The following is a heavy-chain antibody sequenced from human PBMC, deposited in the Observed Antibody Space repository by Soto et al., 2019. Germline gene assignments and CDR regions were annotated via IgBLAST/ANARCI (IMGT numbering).Heavy chain of an antibody. V-gene: IGHV1-58*01. J-gene: IGHJ3*02. Sequence: AVMVSCKASGVTFSSSALLWWRQARGHRLEWIGWNVVDSGNTNYAQNFHERVTITRDMSTSTAYMELSSLRSEATAVYYCAAMDSSRYYYEAFDIWGQGTMVTVSS. CDR3: AAMDSSRYYYEAFDI. CDR1: GVTFSSSA. CDR2: NVVDSGNT. D-gene: IGHD3-22*01.